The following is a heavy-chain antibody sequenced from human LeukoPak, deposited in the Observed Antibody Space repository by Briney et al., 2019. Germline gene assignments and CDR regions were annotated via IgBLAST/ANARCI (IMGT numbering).Heavy chain of an antibody. D-gene: IGHD6-6*01. CDR1: GGSLSSYY. CDR2: IYYSGSI. V-gene: IGHV4-59*01. CDR3: ARLSSSVYYYYMDV. J-gene: IGHJ6*03. Sequence: ASETLSLTCTLSGGSLSSYYWSWVRHPPGRGLEWVGHIYYSGSINYNPSLKSRVTISIDTSKNQFSLWLSSVTAADTAVYYCARLSSSVYYYYMDVWGKGTTVTVSS.